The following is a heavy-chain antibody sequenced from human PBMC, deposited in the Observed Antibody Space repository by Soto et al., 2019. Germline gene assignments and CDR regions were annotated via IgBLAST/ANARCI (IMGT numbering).Heavy chain of an antibody. J-gene: IGHJ3*02. CDR1: RGSISSNDW. D-gene: IGHD3-16*01. V-gene: IGHV4-4*02. CDR3: VTWGSSAFDI. Sequence: QVQLQESGPGLVKPSGTLSLICTVSRGSISSNDWWSWVRQPRGKGLEWIGEIYHSGNTNYNPSLKRRITMSVDKSKNHFSLNVTSLTVADTAVYSGVTWGSSAFDIWGQGTLVIVPS. CDR2: IYHSGNT.